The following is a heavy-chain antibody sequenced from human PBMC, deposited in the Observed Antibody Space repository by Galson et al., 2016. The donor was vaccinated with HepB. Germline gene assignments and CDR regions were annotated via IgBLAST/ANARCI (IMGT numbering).Heavy chain of an antibody. D-gene: IGHD2-21*01. CDR1: GGSISRDYY. CDR2: IYSNEDT. J-gene: IGHJ4*02. Sequence: SETLSLTCIVSGGSISRDYYWGWIRQPPGRGLEWIGSIYSNEDTYYNPSVKSRVTISRDTSANTAYMEFSSLRFADTAVYYCARGRDVFSFIIDYWGQGTLITVSS. CDR3: ARGRDVFSFIIDY. V-gene: IGHV4-39*02.